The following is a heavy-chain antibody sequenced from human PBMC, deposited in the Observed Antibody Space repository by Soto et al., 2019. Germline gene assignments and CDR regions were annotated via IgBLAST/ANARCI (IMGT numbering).Heavy chain of an antibody. CDR1: GGTFSSYA. CDR2: IIPIFGTA. J-gene: IGHJ6*02. CDR3: AREGYCSGGSCYSDYYYCGMDV. V-gene: IGHV1-69*01. Sequence: QVQLVQSGAEVKKPGSSVKVSCKASGGTFSSYAISWVRQAPGQGLEWMGGIIPIFGTANYAQKFQGRVTSTANESTSTAYKELSSLRSEDTAVYYCAREGYCSGGSCYSDYYYCGMDVWGQGTTVTVSS. D-gene: IGHD2-15*01.